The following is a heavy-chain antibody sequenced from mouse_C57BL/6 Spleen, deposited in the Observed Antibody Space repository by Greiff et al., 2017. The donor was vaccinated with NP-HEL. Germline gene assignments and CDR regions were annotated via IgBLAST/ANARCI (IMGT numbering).Heavy chain of an antibody. V-gene: IGHV6-3*01. CDR2: IRLKSDNYAT. CDR3: TAYYGSSYEWYFDV. CDR1: GFTFSNYW. D-gene: IGHD1-1*01. Sequence: EVKVEESGGGLVQPGGSMKLSCVASGFTFSNYWMNWVRQSPEKGLEWVAQIRLKSDNYATHYAESVKGRFTISRDDSKSSVYLQMNNLRAEDTGIYYCTAYYGSSYEWYFDVWGTGTTVTVSS. J-gene: IGHJ1*03.